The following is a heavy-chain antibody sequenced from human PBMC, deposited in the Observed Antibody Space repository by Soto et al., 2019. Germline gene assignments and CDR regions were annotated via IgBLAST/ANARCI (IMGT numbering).Heavy chain of an antibody. J-gene: IGHJ3*02. D-gene: IGHD2-15*01. CDR2: ISGSGGST. V-gene: IGHV3-23*01. CDR3: AKGGIVVVVAATHAFDI. CDR1: GFTFSSYA. Sequence: GGSLRVSCAASGFTFSSYAMSWVRQAPGKGLEWVSAISGSGGSTYYADSVKGRFTISRDNSKNTLYLQMNSLRAEDTAVYYCAKGGIVVVVAATHAFDIWGQGTMVTVS.